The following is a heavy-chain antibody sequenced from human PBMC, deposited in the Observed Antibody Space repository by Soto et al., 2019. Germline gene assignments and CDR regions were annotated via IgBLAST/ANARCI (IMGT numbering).Heavy chain of an antibody. J-gene: IGHJ6*02. CDR2: IYYSGST. Sequence: SETLSLTCTVSGGSISGGDYYWSWIRQPPGKGLEWIGYIYYSGSTNYNPSLKSRVTISVDTSKNQFSLKLSSVTAADTAVYYCARSWYRRIIGYYYGMDVWGQGTTVTVSS. CDR1: GGSISGGDYY. D-gene: IGHD6-13*01. CDR3: ARSWYRRIIGYYYGMDV. V-gene: IGHV4-61*08.